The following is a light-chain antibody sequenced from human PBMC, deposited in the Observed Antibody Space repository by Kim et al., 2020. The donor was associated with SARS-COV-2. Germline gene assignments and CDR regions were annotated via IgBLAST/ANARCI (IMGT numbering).Light chain of an antibody. CDR2: GAS. CDR3: QQYNNWPPFT. J-gene: IGKJ3*01. V-gene: IGKV3-15*01. CDR1: QSVSIN. Sequence: SPGERATRSCRASQSVSINLAWYQQNPGQAPRLLIYGASTRATGIPARFSGSGSGTEFTLTLSSLQSEDFAVYYCQQYNNWPPFTFGPGTKVDI.